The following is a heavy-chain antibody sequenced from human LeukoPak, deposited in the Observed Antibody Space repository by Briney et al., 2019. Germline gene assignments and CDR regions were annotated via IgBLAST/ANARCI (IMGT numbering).Heavy chain of an antibody. CDR3: SAGDIVATGFDY. Sequence: GGSLRLSCAASGFTFSSYAMSWVRQAPGKGLEYVSAISSNGGSTYYADSVKGRFTISRDNSKNTLYLQMSSLRAEDTAVYYCSAGDIVATGFDYWGQGTLVTVSS. V-gene: IGHV3-64D*06. J-gene: IGHJ4*02. CDR1: GFTFSSYA. CDR2: ISSNGGST. D-gene: IGHD5-12*01.